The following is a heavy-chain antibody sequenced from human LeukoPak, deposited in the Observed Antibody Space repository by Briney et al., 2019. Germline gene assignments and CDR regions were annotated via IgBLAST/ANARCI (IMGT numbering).Heavy chain of an antibody. J-gene: IGHJ5*02. V-gene: IGHV4-39*01. Sequence: SETLSLTCTVSGGSISSSSYYWGWIRQPPGKGLEWIGSIYYSGSTYYNPSLKSRVTISVDTSKNQFSLKLSSVTAADTAVYYCARLGYSFDPNPNWFDPWGQGTLVTVSS. CDR1: GGSISSSSYY. CDR2: IYYSGST. D-gene: IGHD4-23*01. CDR3: ARLGYSFDPNPNWFDP.